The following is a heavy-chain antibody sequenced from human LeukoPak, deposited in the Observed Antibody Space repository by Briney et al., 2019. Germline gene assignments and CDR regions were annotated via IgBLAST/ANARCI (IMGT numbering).Heavy chain of an antibody. D-gene: IGHD3-22*01. V-gene: IGHV5-51*01. CDR1: GYKFSNYR. CDR3: ARLDEGFYYDGYGYNF. CDR2: IYPGDSET. J-gene: IGHJ4*02. Sequence: GESLKISCKGSGYKFSNYRLAWVRQMPGKGLEWMGIIYPGDSETTYSPSFQGHVTISADKSVTTAYLQWSSLKPSDTSIYYSARLDEGFYYDGYGYNFWGQGTLVTVSS.